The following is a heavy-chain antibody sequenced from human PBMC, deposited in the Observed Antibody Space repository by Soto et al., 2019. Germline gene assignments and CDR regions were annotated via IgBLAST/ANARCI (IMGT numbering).Heavy chain of an antibody. CDR2: ISGSGGST. CDR1: GFTFSSYA. D-gene: IGHD3-3*01. Sequence: GGSLRLSCAASGFTFSSYAMSWVRQAPGKGLEWVSAISGSGGSTYYADSVKGRFTISRDNSKNTLYLQMNSLRAEDTAVYYCAKVTVDTIFGVVKGPPHSYYYYMDVWGKGTTVTVSS. J-gene: IGHJ6*03. V-gene: IGHV3-23*01. CDR3: AKVTVDTIFGVVKGPPHSYYYYMDV.